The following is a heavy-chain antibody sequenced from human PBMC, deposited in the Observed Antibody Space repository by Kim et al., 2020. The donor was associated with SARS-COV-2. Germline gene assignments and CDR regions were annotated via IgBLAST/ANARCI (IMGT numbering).Heavy chain of an antibody. Sequence: GESLKISCKGSGYSFTSYWIGWVRQMPGKGLEWMGIIYPGDSDTRYSPSFQGQFTISADKSISTAYLQWSSLKASDTAMYYCARLGIAARGSAWFDPWGQGTLVTVSS. J-gene: IGHJ5*02. V-gene: IGHV5-51*01. CDR2: IYPGDSDT. CDR3: ARLGIAARGSAWFDP. CDR1: GYSFTSYW. D-gene: IGHD6-6*01.